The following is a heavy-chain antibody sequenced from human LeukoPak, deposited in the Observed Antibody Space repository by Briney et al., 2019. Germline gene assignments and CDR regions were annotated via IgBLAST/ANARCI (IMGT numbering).Heavy chain of an antibody. J-gene: IGHJ4*02. CDR3: ARVVGATTGYYFDY. CDR1: GFTFSRSW. Sequence: GGSLRLSCVASGFTFSRSWMSWVRQAPGKGLEWVANIKQDGSEKYYVDSVKGRFTISRDNAKNSLYLQMNSLRAEDTPVYYCARVVGATTGYYFDYWGQGTLVTVSS. D-gene: IGHD1-26*01. CDR2: IKQDGSEK. V-gene: IGHV3-7*01.